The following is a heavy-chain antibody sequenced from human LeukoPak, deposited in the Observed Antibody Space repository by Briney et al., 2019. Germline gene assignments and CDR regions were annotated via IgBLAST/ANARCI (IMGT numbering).Heavy chain of an antibody. J-gene: IGHJ5*02. Sequence: GGSLRLSCAASGFTFSAYTMSWVRQAPGKGLEWVSSINDSGGSTKYADSVKGRFTISRDNSKNTLYLQMSSLRAEDTAVYHCARDDYYYDSSDNYSWFDPWGQGTLVTVSA. CDR2: INDSGGST. CDR1: GFTFSAYT. D-gene: IGHD3-22*01. CDR3: ARDDYYYDSSDNYSWFDP. V-gene: IGHV3-23*01.